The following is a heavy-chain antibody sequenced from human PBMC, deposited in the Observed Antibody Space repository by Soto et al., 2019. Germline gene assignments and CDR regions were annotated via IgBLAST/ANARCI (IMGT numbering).Heavy chain of an antibody. D-gene: IGHD2-21*01. Sequence: EVQLLESGGGLVQPGGSLRLSCAASGFTFSSYAMSWVRQAPGKGLEWVSAISGSGGSTYYADSVKGRFTISRDNSKNTLYLQMNSLRAEDTAVYYCARDDSNDNWFDPWGQGTLVTVSS. J-gene: IGHJ5*02. V-gene: IGHV3-23*01. CDR1: GFTFSSYA. CDR2: ISGSGGST. CDR3: ARDDSNDNWFDP.